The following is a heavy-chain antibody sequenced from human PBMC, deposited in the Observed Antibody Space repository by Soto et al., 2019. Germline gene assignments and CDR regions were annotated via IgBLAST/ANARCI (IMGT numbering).Heavy chain of an antibody. CDR1: GYTFTSYA. CDR2: VNAGNGNT. J-gene: IGHJ6*02. Sequence: ASVKVSCKASGYTFTSYAMHWVRQAPGQRLEWMGWVNAGNGNTKYSQKFQGRVTITRDTSASTAYMELSSLRSEDTAVYYCARAPSLYGMDVWGQGTTVTVSS. V-gene: IGHV1-3*01. CDR3: ARAPSLYGMDV. D-gene: IGHD6-6*01.